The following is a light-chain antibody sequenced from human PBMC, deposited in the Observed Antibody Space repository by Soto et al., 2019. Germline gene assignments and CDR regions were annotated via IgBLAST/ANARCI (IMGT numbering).Light chain of an antibody. CDR1: QSVSSY. V-gene: IGKV3-11*01. J-gene: IGKJ1*01. CDR2: DAS. CDR3: QQRSNWWT. Sequence: EIVLTQSPATLSLSPGERETLSCRASQSVSSYLAWYQQKPGQAPRLLIYDASNRATGIPARFSGSGSGTDFTLSISSLEPEDFAVYYCQQRSNWWTFGQGTKVDIK.